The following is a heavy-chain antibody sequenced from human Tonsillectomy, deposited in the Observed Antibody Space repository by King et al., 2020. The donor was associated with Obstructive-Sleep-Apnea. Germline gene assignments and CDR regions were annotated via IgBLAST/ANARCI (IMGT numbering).Heavy chain of an antibody. V-gene: IGHV3-30*18. J-gene: IGHJ4*02. CDR1: GFTFNSYG. CDR3: AKATNYFGSWSFGY. Sequence: VQLVESGGGVVQPGRSLRLSCAASGFTFNSYGMHWVRQAPGKGLEWVAVIGYDGSNEYYADSVKGRFTISRDNSKHTLYLQMNSLRAEDTAVYYCAKATNYFGSWSFGYWGQGTLVTVSS. D-gene: IGHD3-10*01. CDR2: IGYDGSNE.